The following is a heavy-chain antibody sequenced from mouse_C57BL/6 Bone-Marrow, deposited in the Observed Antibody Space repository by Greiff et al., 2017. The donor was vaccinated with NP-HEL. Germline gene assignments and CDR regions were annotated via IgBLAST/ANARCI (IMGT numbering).Heavy chain of an antibody. D-gene: IGHD2-3*01. V-gene: IGHV1-74*01. CDR1: GYTFTSYW. Sequence: QVQLQQPGAELVKPGASVKVSCKASGYTFTSYWMHWVKQRPGQGLEWIGRINPSDSDTNYNQKFKGKATLTVDKSSSTAYMQLSSLTSEDSSVYYCAIPYDYGYFDVWGTGTTVTVSS. CDR3: AIPYDYGYFDV. J-gene: IGHJ1*03. CDR2: INPSDSDT.